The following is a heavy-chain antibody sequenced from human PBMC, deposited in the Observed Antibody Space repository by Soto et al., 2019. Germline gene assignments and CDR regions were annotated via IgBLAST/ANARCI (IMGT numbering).Heavy chain of an antibody. CDR3: ARESEDLTSNFDY. CDR2: ISSTTNYI. CDR1: GFTFTRYS. J-gene: IGHJ4*02. Sequence: GGSLRLSCAASGFTFTRYSMNWVRQAPGKGLEWVSSISSTTNYIYYGDSMKGRFTISRDNGRNSLYLEMHSLRAEDTAVYSCARESEDLTSNFDYWGQGTLVTVSS. V-gene: IGHV3-21*06.